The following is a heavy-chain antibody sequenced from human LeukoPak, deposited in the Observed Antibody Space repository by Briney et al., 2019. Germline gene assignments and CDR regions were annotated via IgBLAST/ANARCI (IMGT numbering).Heavy chain of an antibody. CDR3: ARGAWYSSGYTALHYFDY. V-gene: IGHV1-8*01. Sequence: ASVKVSCKASGYTFTSYDINWVRQATGQGLEWMGWMNPNSGNAGYSQEFQDRVTMTRSTSTSTAYMELSSLRSEDTAVYYCARGAWYSSGYTALHYFDYWGQGTLVTVSS. CDR2: MNPNSGNA. D-gene: IGHD6-19*01. J-gene: IGHJ4*02. CDR1: GYTFTSYD.